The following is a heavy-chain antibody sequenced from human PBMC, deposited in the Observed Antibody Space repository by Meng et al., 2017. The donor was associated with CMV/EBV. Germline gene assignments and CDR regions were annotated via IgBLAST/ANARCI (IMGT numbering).Heavy chain of an antibody. Sequence: GGSLRLSCAASGFTVSSNYMSWVRQAPGKGLEWVSVIYSGGSPYYADSVKGRFTISRDNSQNTLYLQMNSLRAEDTAVYYCARDVCTNGVCYNYQGMDVWGQGTTVTVSS. J-gene: IGHJ6*02. D-gene: IGHD2-8*01. CDR1: GFTVSSNY. CDR3: ARDVCTNGVCYNYQGMDV. CDR2: IYSGGSP. V-gene: IGHV3-53*01.